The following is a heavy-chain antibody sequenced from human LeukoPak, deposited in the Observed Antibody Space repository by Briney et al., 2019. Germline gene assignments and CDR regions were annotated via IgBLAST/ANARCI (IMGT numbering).Heavy chain of an antibody. D-gene: IGHD3-22*01. CDR1: GYSFTSYD. CDR2: INPNSGGT. Sequence: ASVKVSCKASGYSFTSYDINWVRQAPGQGLEWMGWINPNSGGTNNGQKFQGRVTMTRDTSISTAYMELSRLRSDDTAVYYCARLRETYYYDSSGYYYFDYYFDYWGQGTLVTVSS. V-gene: IGHV1-2*02. CDR3: ARLRETYYYDSSGYYYFDYYFDY. J-gene: IGHJ4*02.